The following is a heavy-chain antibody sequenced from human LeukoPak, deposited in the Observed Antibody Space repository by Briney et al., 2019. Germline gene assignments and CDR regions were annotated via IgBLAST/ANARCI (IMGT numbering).Heavy chain of an antibody. Sequence: SETLSLTCTVSGGSISSYYWSWIRQPPGKGLEWIGYIYYSGSTYYNPSLKSRVTISVDTSKNQFSLKLSSVTAADTAVYYCARHARVGSYFDYWGQGTLVTVSS. V-gene: IGHV4-59*04. CDR3: ARHARVGSYFDY. J-gene: IGHJ4*02. CDR2: IYYSGST. D-gene: IGHD1-26*01. CDR1: GGSISSYY.